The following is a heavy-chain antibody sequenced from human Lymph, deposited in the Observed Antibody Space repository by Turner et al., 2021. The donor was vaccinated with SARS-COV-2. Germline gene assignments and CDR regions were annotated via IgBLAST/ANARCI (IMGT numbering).Heavy chain of an antibody. Sequence: QVQLVQSGAEVKKPGASVKVSCKASGYTFTNYAMHWVRQAPGQRLEWMGWINTGNGNTKYSQKFQGRVTITRDTSASTAYMELSSLRSEDTAVYYCARGKIPLLRFLEWLLSLDYWGQGTLVTVSS. CDR3: ARGKIPLLRFLEWLLSLDY. CDR1: GYTFTNYA. J-gene: IGHJ4*02. CDR2: INTGNGNT. V-gene: IGHV1-3*04. D-gene: IGHD3-3*01.